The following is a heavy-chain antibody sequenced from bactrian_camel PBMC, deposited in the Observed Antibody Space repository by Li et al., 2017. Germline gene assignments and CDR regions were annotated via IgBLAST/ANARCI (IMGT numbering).Heavy chain of an antibody. CDR1: GASRYC. Sequence: HVQLVESGGGLVQPGGPLRLSCEASGASRYCMGWFRQAPGEEREVVAGIYTLARSSYYPDSSVKGRFTISREEAKNSLDLLMNSLKPEDTAKYYCAAGDGSWPIPPCSALERGGQGTQVTVS. V-gene: IGHV3S54*01. D-gene: IGHD6*01. J-gene: IGHJ4*01. CDR2: IYTLARSS. CDR3: AAGDGSWPIPPCSALER.